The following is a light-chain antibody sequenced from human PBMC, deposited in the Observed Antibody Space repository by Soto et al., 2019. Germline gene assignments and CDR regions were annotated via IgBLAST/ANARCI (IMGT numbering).Light chain of an antibody. CDR1: QSLLYSNGNTY. Sequence: DIVMTQSPLSLPVTPGEPASISCRSSQSLLYSNGNTYLDWYVQKPGQSPQLLIYLVSDRASGVPERFSGSGSGTAFTLEISRVEAEDVGVYYCMQALQTPYTFGQGTKLEIK. CDR2: LVS. J-gene: IGKJ2*01. CDR3: MQALQTPYT. V-gene: IGKV2-28*01.